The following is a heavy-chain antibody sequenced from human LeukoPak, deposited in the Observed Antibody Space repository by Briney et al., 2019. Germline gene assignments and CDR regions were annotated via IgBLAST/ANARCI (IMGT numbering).Heavy chain of an antibody. D-gene: IGHD3-3*01. CDR3: AGEGLVEYYDFWSGYSKPTHFDY. J-gene: IGHJ4*02. V-gene: IGHV3-48*01. CDR2: ISSSSSTT. CDR1: GFTFSSYS. Sequence: GGSLRLSCAASGFTFSSYSMNWVRQAPGKGLEWVSYISSSSSTTYYADSVKGRFTISRDNAKNSLYLQMNSLRAEDTAVYYCAGEGLVEYYDFWSGYSKPTHFDYWGQGTLVTVSS.